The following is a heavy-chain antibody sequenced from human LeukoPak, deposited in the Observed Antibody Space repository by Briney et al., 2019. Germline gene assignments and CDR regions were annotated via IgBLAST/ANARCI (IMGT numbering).Heavy chain of an antibody. CDR2: IYYSGST. Sequence: SETLSLTCSVSGGSISSDYWSWIRQPPGRGLEWIGFIYYSGSTNYNPSLKSRVTISVDTSKNQFSLKLSSVAAADTAVYYCARQTSVYDILTGYYSDYFDYWGQGTLVTVSS. J-gene: IGHJ4*02. CDR1: GGSISSDY. D-gene: IGHD3-9*01. CDR3: ARQTSVYDILTGYYSDYFDY. V-gene: IGHV4-59*08.